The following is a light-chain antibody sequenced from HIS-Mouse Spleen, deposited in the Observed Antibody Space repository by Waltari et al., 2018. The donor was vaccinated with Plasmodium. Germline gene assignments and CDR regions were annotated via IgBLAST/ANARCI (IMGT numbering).Light chain of an antibody. V-gene: IGKV1-8*01. CDR2: GAS. CDR1: QGISSY. J-gene: IGKJ3*01. Sequence: AIRMTQSPSSFSASTGDRVTITCRASQGISSYLAWYQQKPGKAPKLLIYGASTLQSGVPSRFSGSVSGTDFTLTISCLQSEDFATYYCQQYYSYPFTFGPGTKVDIK. CDR3: QQYYSYPFT.